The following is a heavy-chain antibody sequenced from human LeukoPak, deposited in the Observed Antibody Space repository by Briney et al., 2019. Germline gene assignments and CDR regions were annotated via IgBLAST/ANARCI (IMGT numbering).Heavy chain of an antibody. Sequence: PGGSKRLSCTASGFTFGDYAMTWLRQAPGKGLEWVGFIRSNLYGGTPEYAASVKGRFTISRDDSNSIAYLEMDSLKTDDTAVYYCTRDQTPYYWGQGTLVTVSS. CDR1: GFTFGDYA. CDR3: TRDQTPYY. V-gene: IGHV3-49*03. CDR2: IRSNLYGGTP. J-gene: IGHJ4*02.